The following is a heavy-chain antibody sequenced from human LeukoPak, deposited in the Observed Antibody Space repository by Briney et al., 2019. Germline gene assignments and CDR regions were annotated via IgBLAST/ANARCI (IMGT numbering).Heavy chain of an antibody. Sequence: SGPTLVNPTQTPTLTCTFSGFSLSTSGVGVGWIRQPPGKALEWLALIYWNDDKRYSPSLKSRLTITKDTSKNQVVLTMTNIDPVDTATYSCAHYGDYRFLYYFDHWGQGTLVTVSS. V-gene: IGHV2-5*01. CDR2: IYWNDDK. J-gene: IGHJ4*02. CDR1: GFSLSTSGVG. CDR3: AHYGDYRFLYYFDH. D-gene: IGHD4-17*01.